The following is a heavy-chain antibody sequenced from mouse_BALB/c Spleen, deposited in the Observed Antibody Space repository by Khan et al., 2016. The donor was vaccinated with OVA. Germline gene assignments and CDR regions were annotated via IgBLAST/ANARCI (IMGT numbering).Heavy chain of an antibody. J-gene: IGHJ4*01. V-gene: IGHV1S56*01. CDR2: IYPGTVNT. D-gene: IGHD2-3*01. CDR3: TRGGYCGTEAMDY. CDR1: GSTFTSYY. Sequence: QVQLQQSGPELVKPGASVRISCKASGSTFTSYYIHWVKQRPGQGLEWIGWIYPGTVNTNYNENFKGKATLTADKSSSTAYMLLSSLNSEDSAVYLFTRGGYCGTEAMDYWGQGTAVIVSS.